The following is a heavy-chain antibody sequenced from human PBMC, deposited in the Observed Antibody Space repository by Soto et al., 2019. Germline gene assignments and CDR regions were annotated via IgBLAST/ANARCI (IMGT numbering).Heavy chain of an antibody. J-gene: IGHJ6*02. CDR2: ISAYNGNT. D-gene: IGHD6-19*01. CDR3: ARVPQWLVPYYYYGMDV. CDR1: GYTFTSYG. Sequence: RASVKVSCKASGYTFTSYGISWVRQAPGQGLEWMGWISAYNGNTNYAQKLQGRVTMTTDASTSTAYMELRSLRSDDTAVYYCARVPQWLVPYYYYGMDVWGQGTTVTVSS. V-gene: IGHV1-18*01.